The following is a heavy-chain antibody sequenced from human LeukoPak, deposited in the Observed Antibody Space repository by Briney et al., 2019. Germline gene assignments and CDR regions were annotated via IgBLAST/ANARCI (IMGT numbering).Heavy chain of an antibody. CDR3: ARGVKMVRGVMLAFDI. J-gene: IGHJ3*02. CDR2: INPNSGGT. Sequence: ASVKVSCKASGYTFTGYYMHWVRQAPGQGLEWMGWINPNSGGTNYAQKFQGRVTMTRDTSISTAYMELSRLRSDDTAVYYCARGVKMVRGVMLAFDIWGQGTMVTVSS. V-gene: IGHV1-2*02. D-gene: IGHD3-10*01. CDR1: GYTFTGYY.